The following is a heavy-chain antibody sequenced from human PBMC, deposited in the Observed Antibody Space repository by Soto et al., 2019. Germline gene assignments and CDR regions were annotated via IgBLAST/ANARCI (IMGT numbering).Heavy chain of an antibody. V-gene: IGHV3-7*01. CDR1: GFTLSSYW. Sequence: EVQLVESGGGLVQPGGSLRLSCAASGFTLSSYWMSWIRQAPGKGLEWVANTRQDGGQSYLVDSVQGRFTISRDNAKNSVYLQMNSLRAEDTAVYYYVRDGSTGWHFDSWGQGTLVTVSS. D-gene: IGHD6-19*01. J-gene: IGHJ4*02. CDR3: VRDGSTGWHFDS. CDR2: TRQDGGQS.